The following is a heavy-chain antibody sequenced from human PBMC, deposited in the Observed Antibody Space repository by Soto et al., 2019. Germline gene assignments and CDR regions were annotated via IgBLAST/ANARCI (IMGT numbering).Heavy chain of an antibody. CDR1: GFTFTTYV. V-gene: IGHV1-18*01. J-gene: IGHJ6*02. D-gene: IGHD3-10*01. CDR2: SCAYNGNT. CDR3: ARGGRDGMDV. Sequence: QVQLVQSGAEVKKPGASVKVSCKASGFTFTTYVFTWVRQAPGQGLEWMGWSCAYNGNTNYAQKFQGRVTMTTDTSPSTVYLELRSMTSDDTAVYYCARGGRDGMDVWGQGTTVTLSS.